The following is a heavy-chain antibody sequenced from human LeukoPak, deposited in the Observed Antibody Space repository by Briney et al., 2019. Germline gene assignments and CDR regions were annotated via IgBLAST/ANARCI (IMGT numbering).Heavy chain of an antibody. D-gene: IGHD2/OR15-2a*01. CDR3: AKGPLSHFDY. Sequence: GGSLRLSCVASGFTFSTYTMNWVRQAPGKGLEWVSSISSSSFFISYADSVKGRFTISRDNAKNSLYLQMNSLRAEDTAVYYCAKGPLSHFDYWGQGTLVTVSS. J-gene: IGHJ4*02. V-gene: IGHV3-21*04. CDR1: GFTFSTYT. CDR2: ISSSSFFI.